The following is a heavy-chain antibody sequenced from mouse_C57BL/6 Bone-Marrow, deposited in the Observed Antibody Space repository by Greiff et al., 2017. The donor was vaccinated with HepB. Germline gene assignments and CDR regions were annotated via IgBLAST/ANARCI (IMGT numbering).Heavy chain of an antibody. CDR1: GYTFTSYW. V-gene: IGHV1-55*01. Sequence: VKLQQPGAELVKPGASVKMSCKASGYTFTSYWITWVKQRPGQGLEWIGDIYPGSGSTNYNEKFKSKATLTVDTSSSTAYMQLSSLTSEDSAVYYCARGVAYYAMDYWGQGTSVTVSS. D-gene: IGHD1-1*01. J-gene: IGHJ4*01. CDR3: ARGVAYYAMDY. CDR2: IYPGSGST.